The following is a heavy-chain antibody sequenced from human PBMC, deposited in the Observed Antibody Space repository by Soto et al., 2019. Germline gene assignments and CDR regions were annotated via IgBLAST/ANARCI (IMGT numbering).Heavy chain of an antibody. Sequence: AGGSLRLSCVTSGFIFSYSTMTWVRQAPGRGLEWVSSISPSGDMYYANSVKGRFTISRDSAKRSVSLQMDSLRAEDTAVYYCARDGYTSSSVYWFDPWGQGTLVTVSS. CDR2: ISPSGDM. V-gene: IGHV3-21*01. D-gene: IGHD6-6*01. J-gene: IGHJ5*02. CDR1: GFIFSYST. CDR3: ARDGYTSSSVYWFDP.